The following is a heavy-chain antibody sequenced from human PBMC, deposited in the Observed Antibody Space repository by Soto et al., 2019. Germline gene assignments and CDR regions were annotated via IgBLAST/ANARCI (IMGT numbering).Heavy chain of an antibody. J-gene: IGHJ4*02. CDR2: IHTSRNT. Sequence: GGSLRLSCAASGFSLSDYSMNWVRQAPGKGLEWVSLIHTSRNTCYAAAVKGRFTVSRDDAKNSLYLQMNGLRDEDTAVYYCARGSPGSYSLFDYWGRGTLVTVSS. D-gene: IGHD1-26*01. CDR3: ARGSPGSYSLFDY. V-gene: IGHV3-21*05. CDR1: GFSLSDYS.